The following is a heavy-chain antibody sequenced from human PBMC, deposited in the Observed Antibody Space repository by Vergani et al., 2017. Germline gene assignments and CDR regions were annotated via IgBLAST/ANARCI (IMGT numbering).Heavy chain of an antibody. D-gene: IGHD3-10*01. CDR3: ARFYGSGSYYNVKYYYGMDV. Sequence: QVQLQESSPGLVKPSETLSLTCTVSGGSISSYYWSWIRQPPGKGLEWIGYIYYSGSTNYNPSLKSRVTISVDTSKNQFSLKLSSVTAADTAVYYCARFYGSGSYYNVKYYYGMDVWGQGTTVTVSS. CDR1: GGSISSYY. J-gene: IGHJ6*02. V-gene: IGHV4-59*01. CDR2: IYYSGST.